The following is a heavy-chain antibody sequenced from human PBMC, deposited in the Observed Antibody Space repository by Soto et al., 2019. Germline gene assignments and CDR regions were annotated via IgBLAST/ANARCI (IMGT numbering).Heavy chain of an antibody. V-gene: IGHV1-2*04. CDR2: INPNSGGT. CDR3: ARDQVLVLSWDYYYGMDV. CDR1: GYTFTGYY. Sequence: QVQLVQSGAEVKKPGASVKVSCKASGYTFTGYYMHWVRQAPGQGLEWMGWINPNSGGTNYAQKFQGWVTITRATSISTAYMELSRLRSDDTTVYYCARDQVLVLSWDYYYGMDVWVQGTTVTVSS. D-gene: IGHD3-22*01. J-gene: IGHJ6*02.